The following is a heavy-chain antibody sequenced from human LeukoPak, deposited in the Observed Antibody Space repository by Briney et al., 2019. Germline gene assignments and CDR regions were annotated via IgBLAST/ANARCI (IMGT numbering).Heavy chain of an antibody. CDR1: GFTFSSYG. J-gene: IGHJ3*02. Sequence: GRSLRLSCAASGFTFSSYGMHWVRQAPGKGLEWVAVISYDGSNKYYADSVKGRFTISRDNSKNTLYLQMNSLRAEDTAVYYCAKERANRNAFDIWGQGTMVTVSS. D-gene: IGHD1-14*01. CDR2: ISYDGSNK. CDR3: AKERANRNAFDI. V-gene: IGHV3-30*18.